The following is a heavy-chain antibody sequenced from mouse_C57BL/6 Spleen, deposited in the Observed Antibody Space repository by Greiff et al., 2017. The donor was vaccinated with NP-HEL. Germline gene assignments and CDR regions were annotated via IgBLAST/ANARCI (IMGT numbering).Heavy chain of an antibody. CDR3: ARYRWDY. J-gene: IGHJ2*01. V-gene: IGHV1-26*01. CDR2: INPNNGGT. Sequence: EVQLQQSGPELVKPGASVKISCKASGYTFTDYYMNWVKQSHGKSLEWIGDINPNNGGTSYNQKFKGKATLTVDKSSSTAYMELRSLTSEDSAVYYCARYRWDYWGQGTTLTVSS. CDR1: GYTFTDYY.